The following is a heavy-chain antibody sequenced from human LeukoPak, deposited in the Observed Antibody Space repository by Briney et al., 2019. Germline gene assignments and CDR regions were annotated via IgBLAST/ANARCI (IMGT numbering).Heavy chain of an antibody. CDR2: FDPEDGET. Sequence: ASVKVSCRVSGYTLTELSMHWVRQAPGKGLEWMGGFDPEDGETIYAQKFQGRVTMTEDTSTDTAYMELSSLRSEDTAVYYCATPIVGGLYFDYWGQGTLVTVSS. D-gene: IGHD1-26*01. J-gene: IGHJ4*02. V-gene: IGHV1-24*01. CDR3: ATPIVGGLYFDY. CDR1: GYTLTELS.